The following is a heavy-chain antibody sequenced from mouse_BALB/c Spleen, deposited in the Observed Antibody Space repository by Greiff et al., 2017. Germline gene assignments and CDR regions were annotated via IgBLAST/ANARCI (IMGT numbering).Heavy chain of an antibody. CDR2: ISSGSSTI. J-gene: IGHJ3*01. CDR1: GFTFSSFG. Sequence: EVKVVESGGGLVQPGGSRKLSCAASGFTFSSFGMHWVRQAPEKGLEWVAYISSGSSTIYYADTVKGRFTISRDNPKNTLFLQMTSLRSEDTAMYYCARDYYDYDRFAYWGQGTLVTVSA. V-gene: IGHV5-17*02. D-gene: IGHD2-4*01. CDR3: ARDYYDYDRFAY.